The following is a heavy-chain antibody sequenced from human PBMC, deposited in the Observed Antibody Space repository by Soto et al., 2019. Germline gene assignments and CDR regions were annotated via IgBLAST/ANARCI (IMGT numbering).Heavy chain of an antibody. V-gene: IGHV3-23*01. CDR1: GFKFSSYT. Sequence: EVQLLESGGDLVQPGGSLRLSCVASGFKFSSYTMTWVRQAPGKGLEWVSVIYSSGDSTYYADSVKGRFTISRDNSKNTLYLQMNSLRADDTAVYYCAKSPTMTTKVVDYWGQGTLVTVSS. CDR3: AKSPTMTTKVVDY. J-gene: IGHJ4*02. CDR2: IYSSGDST. D-gene: IGHD4-17*01.